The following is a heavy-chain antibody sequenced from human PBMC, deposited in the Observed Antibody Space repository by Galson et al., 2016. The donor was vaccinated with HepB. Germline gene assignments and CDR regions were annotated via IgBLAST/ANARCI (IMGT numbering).Heavy chain of an antibody. D-gene: IGHD6-25*01. CDR3: ARPNSSGLSYYYYMDV. J-gene: IGHJ6*03. V-gene: IGHV4-39*01. CDR2: IYYSGTT. Sequence: GLEWIGSIYYSGTTYYNPSLKSRVTISVDPSKNQFSLKLSSVTAADTAVYFCARPNSSGLSYYYYMDVWGKGTTVTVSS.